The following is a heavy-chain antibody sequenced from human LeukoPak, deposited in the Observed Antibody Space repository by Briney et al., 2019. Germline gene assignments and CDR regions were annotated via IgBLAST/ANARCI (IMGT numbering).Heavy chain of an antibody. CDR1: GGSISSSSYC. CDR2: ICYSGST. D-gene: IGHD6-13*01. Sequence: PSETLSLTCTVSGGSISSSSYCWGWIRQPPGKGLEWVGSICYSGSTYYNPSLRSRVTISVDTSKNQFSLKLSPVTAADTAVYYCARSRIAAAAPGWFDPWGQGTLVTVSS. V-gene: IGHV4-39*01. J-gene: IGHJ5*02. CDR3: ARSRIAAAAPGWFDP.